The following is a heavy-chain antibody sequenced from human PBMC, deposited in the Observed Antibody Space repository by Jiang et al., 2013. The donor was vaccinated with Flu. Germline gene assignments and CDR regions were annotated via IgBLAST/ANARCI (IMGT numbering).Heavy chain of an antibody. CDR3: AKLVGSGSPDFDY. CDR1: GFTFSSYG. J-gene: IGHJ4*02. Sequence: QLLESGGGRGPGLGGSLRLSCAASGFTFSSYGMHWVRQAPGKGLEWVAFIRYDGSNKYYADSVKGRFTISRDNSKNTLYLQMNSLRAEDTAVYYCAKLVGSGSPDFDYWGQGTLVTVSS. CDR2: IRYDGSNK. V-gene: IGHV3-30*02. D-gene: IGHD3-10*01.